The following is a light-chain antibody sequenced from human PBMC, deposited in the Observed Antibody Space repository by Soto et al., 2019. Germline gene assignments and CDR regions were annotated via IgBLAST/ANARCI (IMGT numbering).Light chain of an antibody. CDR2: TTN. J-gene: IGLJ1*01. V-gene: IGLV1-44*01. Sequence: QSVLTQPHSASGTPGQRVTISCSGSSSNIGTSSVHWFQQLPGTAPKLLISTTNQRPSGVPERFSGSKSGTSASLAISGLQSEDEADYYCAAWDDSLHGLVFGTGTKLTVL. CDR1: SSNIGTSS. CDR3: AAWDDSLHGLV.